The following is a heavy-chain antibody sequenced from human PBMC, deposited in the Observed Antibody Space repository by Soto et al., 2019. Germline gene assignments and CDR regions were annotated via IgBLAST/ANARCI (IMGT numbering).Heavy chain of an antibody. V-gene: IGHV3-30*04. CDR3: VMDQSSTMITSIHFDP. D-gene: IGHD3-16*01. J-gene: IGHJ5*02. Sequence: QVQLVESGGGVVQPGRSLRLSCVGSGYTFGRFAMDWVRQAPGKGLEWLAVIAYDGTTKYYADSVKGRFTISRDNSRNTLYLEMNSRRPVDTRVYYCVMDQSSTMITSIHFDPWGQGTLVSVAS. CDR2: IAYDGTTK. CDR1: GYTFGRFA.